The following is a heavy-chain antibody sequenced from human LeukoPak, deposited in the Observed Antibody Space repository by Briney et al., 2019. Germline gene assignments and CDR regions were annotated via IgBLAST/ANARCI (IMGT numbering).Heavy chain of an antibody. D-gene: IGHD2-2*01. J-gene: IGHJ5*02. Sequence: ASVKVSCKASGYTFTGYYMHWVRQAPGQGLEWMGWINPNTGDTHYAQRFQGRVTMTRDTTINTAYMELNRLRSDDTAVYYCARVLVVPAAIGGWFDPWGQGTLVTVSS. CDR3: ARVLVVPAAIGGWFDP. CDR1: GYTFTGYY. CDR2: INPNTGDT. V-gene: IGHV1-2*02.